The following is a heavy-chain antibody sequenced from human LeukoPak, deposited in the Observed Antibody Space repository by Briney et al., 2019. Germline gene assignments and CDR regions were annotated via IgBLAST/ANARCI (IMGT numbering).Heavy chain of an antibody. CDR3: ARDWAPGSPFDF. J-gene: IGHJ4*02. D-gene: IGHD3-10*01. V-gene: IGHV3-74*01. Sequence: GGSLRLSCAASGFTFGNYWMHWVRQAPGKRLVWVARINSDGSDTNYADSVRGRFTFSRDNAKNTMYLQMNSLRAEDTAVYYCARDWAPGSPFDFWGQGTLVTVSS. CDR2: INSDGSDT. CDR1: GFTFGNYW.